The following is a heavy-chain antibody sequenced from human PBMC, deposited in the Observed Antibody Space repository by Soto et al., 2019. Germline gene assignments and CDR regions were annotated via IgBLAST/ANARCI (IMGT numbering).Heavy chain of an antibody. D-gene: IGHD5-18*01. CDR1: GGSISSSSYY. CDR2: IYYSGST. Sequence: PSETRSLTCTVSGGSISSSSYYWGWIRQPPGKGLEWIGSIYYSGSTYYNPSLKSRVTISVDTSKIQFSLKLSSVTAADTAVYYCARLEFFCCPVDPARVTIDYCGQRTL. V-gene: IGHV4-39*01. CDR3: ARLEFFCCPVDPARVTIDY. J-gene: IGHJ4*02.